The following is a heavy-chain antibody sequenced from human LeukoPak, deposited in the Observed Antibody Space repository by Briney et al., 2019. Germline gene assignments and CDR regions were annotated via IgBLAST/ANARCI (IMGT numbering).Heavy chain of an antibody. D-gene: IGHD3-22*01. J-gene: IGHJ4*02. CDR2: IIPILGIA. CDR3: AAEAYYYDSSGYYYVD. V-gene: IGHV1-69*04. Sequence: SVKVSCKASGYTFTSYAISWVRQAPGQGLEWMGRIIPILGIANYAQKFQGRVTITADKSTSTAYMELSSLRSEDTAVYYCAAEAYYYDSSGYYYVDWGQGTLVTVSS. CDR1: GYTFTSYA.